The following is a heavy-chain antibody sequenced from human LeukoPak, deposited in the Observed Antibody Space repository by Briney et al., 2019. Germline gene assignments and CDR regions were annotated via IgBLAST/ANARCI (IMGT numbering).Heavy chain of an antibody. V-gene: IGHV4-4*07. J-gene: IGHJ4*02. D-gene: IGHD3-3*01. CDR1: GGSINRYY. CDR2: IYSTGST. Sequence: PSETLSLTCTVSGGSINRYYWSWIRQPAGKGLEWIGRIYSTGSTNYNPSLKSRVTMSVDTSKNHFSLKLNSVTAADTAVYYCARSDGDFWSGYYYYWGQGTLVTVSS. CDR3: ARSDGDFWSGYYYY.